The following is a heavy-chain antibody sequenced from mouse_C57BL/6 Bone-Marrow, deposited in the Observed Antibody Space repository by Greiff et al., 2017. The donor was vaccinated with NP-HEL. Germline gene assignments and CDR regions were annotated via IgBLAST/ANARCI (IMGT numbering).Heavy chain of an antibody. D-gene: IGHD1-1*01. CDR3: ARRTTEWYFDV. V-gene: IGHV1-26*01. J-gene: IGHJ1*03. Sequence: EVQLQQSGPELVKPGASVKISCKASGYTFTDYYMNWVKQSHGKSLEWIGDINPNNGGTSYNQKFKGKATLTVDKSSSTAYMELRSLTSEDSAVYYCARRTTEWYFDVWGTGTTVTVSS. CDR1: GYTFTDYY. CDR2: INPNNGGT.